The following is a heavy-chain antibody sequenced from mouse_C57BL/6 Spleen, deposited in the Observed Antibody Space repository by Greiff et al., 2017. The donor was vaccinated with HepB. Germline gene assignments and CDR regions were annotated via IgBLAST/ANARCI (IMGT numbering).Heavy chain of an antibody. CDR1: GYAFSSSW. V-gene: IGHV1-82*01. J-gene: IGHJ4*01. CDR2: IYPGDGDT. Sequence: VQLQQSGPELVKPGASVKISCKASGYAFSSSWMNWVKQRPGKGLEWIGRIYPGDGDTNYNGKFKGKATLTADNSSSTAYMHLSILTSEDSAVYFCARTGHYYAMDYWGQGTSVTVSS. D-gene: IGHD4-1*01. CDR3: ARTGHYYAMDY.